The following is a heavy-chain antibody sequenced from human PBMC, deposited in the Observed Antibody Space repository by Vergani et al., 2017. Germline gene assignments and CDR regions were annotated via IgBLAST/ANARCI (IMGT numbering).Heavy chain of an antibody. CDR3: TRYRWGRPLRY. CDR1: GFSLSTSGVG. J-gene: IGHJ4*02. V-gene: IGHV2-5*02. D-gene: IGHD7-27*01. Sequence: QITLKESGPTLVKPTQTLTLTCTFSGFSLSTSGVGVGWIRQPPGKALEWLALIYWDDDKCYSPSLKSRLTITKDTSKNQVVLTMTNMDPVDTATYYCTRYRWGRPLRYWGQGTLVTVSS. CDR2: IYWDDDK.